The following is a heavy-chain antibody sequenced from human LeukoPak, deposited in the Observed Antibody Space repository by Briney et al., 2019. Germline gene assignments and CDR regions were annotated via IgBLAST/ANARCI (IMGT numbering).Heavy chain of an antibody. CDR1: GGSISSGGYA. Sequence: SETLSLTCAVPGGSISSGGYAWSWIRQPPGKGLEWIGYIYDSGSTHYNPSLKSRVTISVDRSENQFSLKLSSVTAADTAVYYCARYGGSGTYYFDYWGQGTLVTVSS. CDR3: ARYGGSGTYYFDY. J-gene: IGHJ4*02. D-gene: IGHD3-10*01. CDR2: IYDSGST. V-gene: IGHV4-30-2*01.